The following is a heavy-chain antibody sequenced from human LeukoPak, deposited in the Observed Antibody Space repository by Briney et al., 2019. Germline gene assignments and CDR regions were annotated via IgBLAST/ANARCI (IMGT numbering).Heavy chain of an antibody. Sequence: PGGSLRLSCAASGFTFDDYAMHWVRQAPGKGLEWVSGISWNSGSIGYADSVKGRFTISRDNAKNSLYLQMSSLRAEDTALYYCAKDHYNNRGYFDYWGQGTLVTVSS. CDR3: AKDHYNNRGYFDY. CDR1: GFTFDDYA. J-gene: IGHJ4*02. D-gene: IGHD4-11*01. CDR2: ISWNSGSI. V-gene: IGHV3-9*01.